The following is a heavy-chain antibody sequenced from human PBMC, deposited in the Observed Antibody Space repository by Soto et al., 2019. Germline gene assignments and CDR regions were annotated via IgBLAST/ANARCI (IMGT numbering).Heavy chain of an antibody. Sequence: PGESLKISCKGSGYSFTSYWIGWVRQMPGKGLEWMGIIYPGDSDTRYSPSFQGQVTISADKSISTAYLQWSSLKASDTAMYYCARQLETYYDFWSGYQPRGNHAPNWFDPWGQGTLVTVSS. CDR1: GYSFTSYW. CDR2: IYPGDSDT. D-gene: IGHD3-3*01. V-gene: IGHV5-51*01. J-gene: IGHJ5*02. CDR3: ARQLETYYDFWSGYQPRGNHAPNWFDP.